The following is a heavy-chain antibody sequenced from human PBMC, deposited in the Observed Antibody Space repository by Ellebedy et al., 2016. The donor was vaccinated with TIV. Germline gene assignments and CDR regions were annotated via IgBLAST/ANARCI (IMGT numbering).Heavy chain of an antibody. J-gene: IGHJ4*02. V-gene: IGHV1-69*13. Sequence: AASVKVSCKASGCTFSSYAISWVRQAPGHGLAWMGDIIPPFHTGNHAQKFQGRVTITADESTSTAYMELSSLRSEATAMYNCARGGYFYDSSGHPPAGYWGQGTLVTVSS. CDR2: IIPPFHTG. CDR1: GCTFSSYA. CDR3: ARGGYFYDSSGHPPAGY. D-gene: IGHD3-22*01.